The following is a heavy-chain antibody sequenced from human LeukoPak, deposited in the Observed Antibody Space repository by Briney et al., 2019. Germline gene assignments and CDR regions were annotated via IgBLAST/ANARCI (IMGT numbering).Heavy chain of an antibody. CDR1: GGSISNYY. CDR3: AREAGASSFRPLYC. V-gene: IGHV4-4*07. D-gene: IGHD1-26*01. Sequence: SETLSLTCTVSGGSISNYYWSWIRQPAGKGLEWIGRISNSGSTNYNLVHKSRVTMSVDTSKKQFSVRLSSVTAAETAMYYRAREAGASSFRPLYCWGQGVLVSVSS. CDR2: ISNSGST. J-gene: IGHJ4*02.